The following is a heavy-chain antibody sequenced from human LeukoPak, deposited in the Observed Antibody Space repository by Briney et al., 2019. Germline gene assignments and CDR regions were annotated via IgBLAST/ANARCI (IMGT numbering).Heavy chain of an antibody. CDR3: ARTSYSSMGAFDI. D-gene: IGHD6-13*01. J-gene: IGHJ3*02. CDR2: IYYSGST. V-gene: IGHV4-59*06. Sequence: PSETLPLTCTVSGGSISSYYWSWIRQPPGKGLEWIGYIYYSGSTYYNPSLKSRLTISVDTSQSQFSLRLSSVTAADTAVYYCARTSYSSMGAFDIWGQGTMVTVSS. CDR1: GGSISSYY.